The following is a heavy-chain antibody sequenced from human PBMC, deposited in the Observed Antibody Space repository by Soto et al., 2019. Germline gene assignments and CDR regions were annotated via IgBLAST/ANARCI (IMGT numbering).Heavy chain of an antibody. Sequence: PSETLSLTCTVSGVSISSYYWSWIRQPAGKGLEWIGRIYTSGSTNYNPSLKSRVTMSVDTSKNQFSLKLSSVTAADTAVYYCARAVPVVVVAATALDYGMDVWGQGTTVTVSS. CDR1: GVSISSYY. J-gene: IGHJ6*02. CDR3: ARAVPVVVVAATALDYGMDV. D-gene: IGHD2-15*01. V-gene: IGHV4-4*07. CDR2: IYTSGST.